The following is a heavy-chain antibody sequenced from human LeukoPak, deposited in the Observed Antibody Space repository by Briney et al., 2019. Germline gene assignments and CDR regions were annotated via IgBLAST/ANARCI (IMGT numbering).Heavy chain of an antibody. CDR3: AREGPSTVVRDDAFDI. J-gene: IGHJ3*02. V-gene: IGHV4-38-2*02. CDR2: IYHSGST. CDR1: GYSISSGYY. D-gene: IGHD4-23*01. Sequence: SETLSLTCTVSGYSISSGYYWGWIRQPPGKGLEWIGSIYHSGSTSYNPSLKSRVTISVDTSKNQFSLKLSSVTAADTAVYYCAREGPSTVVRDDAFDIWGQGTMVTVSS.